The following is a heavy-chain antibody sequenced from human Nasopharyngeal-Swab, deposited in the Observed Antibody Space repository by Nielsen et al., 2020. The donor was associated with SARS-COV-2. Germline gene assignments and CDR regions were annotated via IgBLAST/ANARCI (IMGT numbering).Heavy chain of an antibody. D-gene: IGHD3-10*01. Sequence: WIRQPPGKGLEWIGSINYSGSTYYNPSLKSRVTISVDTSKNQFSLKLSSVTAADTAVYYCARERGRGGIWNYYYYYMDVWGKGTTVTVSS. V-gene: IGHV4-39*07. J-gene: IGHJ6*03. CDR2: INYSGST. CDR3: ARERGRGGIWNYYYYYMDV.